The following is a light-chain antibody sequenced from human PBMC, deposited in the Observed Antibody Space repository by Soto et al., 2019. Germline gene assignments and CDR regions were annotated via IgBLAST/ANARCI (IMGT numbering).Light chain of an antibody. CDR3: QQYDSWPLT. J-gene: IGKJ4*01. V-gene: IGKV3D-15*01. CDR2: GAA. Sequence: EVVMTQSPGTLSVSTGEVATLSCRASHSVDSNLAWYQQKPGQAPRLLMYGAATRPSGIPDRFSGSGSGTEFTLTISSLQSEDFAVYYCQQYDSWPLTFGGGTKVESK. CDR1: HSVDSN.